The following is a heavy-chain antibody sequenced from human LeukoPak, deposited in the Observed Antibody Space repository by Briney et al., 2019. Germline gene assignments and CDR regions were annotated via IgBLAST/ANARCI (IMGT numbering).Heavy chain of an antibody. J-gene: IGHJ3*01. Sequence: GGSLRLSCAASGFTFSSYWMSWVRQAPGKGLEWVANIKPDGSEKYCVGSVKGRFTISRDNAKTSLYLQMNSLRAEDTAVYYCARGDFDDYGDYVDAFEFWGQGTMVTVSA. D-gene: IGHD4-17*01. CDR1: GFTFSSYW. CDR2: IKPDGSEK. V-gene: IGHV3-7*01. CDR3: ARGDFDDYGDYVDAFEF.